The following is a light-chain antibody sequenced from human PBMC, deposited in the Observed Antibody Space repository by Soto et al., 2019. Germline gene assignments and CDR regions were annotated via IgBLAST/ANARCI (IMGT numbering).Light chain of an antibody. CDR1: SSDAGGYKY. CDR3: SSYTRSTTLNVL. J-gene: IGLJ2*01. Sequence: QSARTQAASVSGSHGQSITISCPGPSSDAGGYKYVSWYQQHPGKVPKLMIYEVSNRPSGVSNRFSGSKSGNTASLSISGLQAEDEAEYYCSSYTRSTTLNVLFGGGTK. CDR2: EVS. V-gene: IGLV2-14*01.